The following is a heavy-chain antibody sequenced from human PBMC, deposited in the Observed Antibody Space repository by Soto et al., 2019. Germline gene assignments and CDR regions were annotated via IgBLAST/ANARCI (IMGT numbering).Heavy chain of an antibody. V-gene: IGHV4-30-2*01. Sequence: PSETLSLTCAVSGGSISSGGYSWSWIRQPAGKGLEWIGFIYHSGSTNYNPSLKSRVTMSVDRSKNQFSLKLRSVTAADTAVYYCARATVTYYYFDYRGQITLVTVSS. CDR2: IYHSGST. CDR1: GGSISSGGYS. D-gene: IGHD4-17*01. J-gene: IGHJ4*02. CDR3: ARATVTYYYFDY.